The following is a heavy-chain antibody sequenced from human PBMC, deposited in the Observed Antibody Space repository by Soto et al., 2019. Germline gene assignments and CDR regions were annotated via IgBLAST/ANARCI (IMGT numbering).Heavy chain of an antibody. CDR2: IYYSGST. D-gene: IGHD3-16*01. V-gene: IGHV4-31*03. J-gene: IGHJ4*02. Sequence: QVQLQESGPGLVKPSQTLSLTCTVSGGSISSGGYYWSWIRQHPGKGLEWIGSIYYSGSTYYNPSPXSXXTISVDTAKNQFSLTLSAVTGADPAVYYCARGVLHWVQGTLVTVSS. CDR1: GGSISSGGYY. CDR3: ARGVLH.